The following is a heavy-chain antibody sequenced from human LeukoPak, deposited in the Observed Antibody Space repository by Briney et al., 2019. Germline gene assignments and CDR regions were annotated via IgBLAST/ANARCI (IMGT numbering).Heavy chain of an antibody. Sequence: GGSLRLSCAASGFTFDDYAMHWVRQAPGKGLEWVSGISWNSGSIGYADSVKGRFTISRDNAKNSLYLQMNSLRAEDVALYYCAKGAGPIGWFGEFDYWGQGTLVTVSS. CDR3: AKGAGPIGWFGEFDY. CDR1: GFTFDDYA. D-gene: IGHD3-10*01. CDR2: ISWNSGSI. V-gene: IGHV3-9*03. J-gene: IGHJ4*02.